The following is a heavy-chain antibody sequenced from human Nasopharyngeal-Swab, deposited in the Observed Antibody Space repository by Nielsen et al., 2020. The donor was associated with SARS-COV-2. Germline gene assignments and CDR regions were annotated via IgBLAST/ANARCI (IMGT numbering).Heavy chain of an antibody. CDR2: IIPIFGTA. D-gene: IGHD3-10*01. J-gene: IGHJ5*02. Sequence: SVNVSCKASGCTFSSYAISWVRQAPGQGLEWMGGIIPIFGTANYAQKFQGRVTITADESTSTAYMELSSLRSEDTAVYYCARDRTIPYGSGSYRGWFDPWGQGTLVTVSS. CDR1: GCTFSSYA. V-gene: IGHV1-69*13. CDR3: ARDRTIPYGSGSYRGWFDP.